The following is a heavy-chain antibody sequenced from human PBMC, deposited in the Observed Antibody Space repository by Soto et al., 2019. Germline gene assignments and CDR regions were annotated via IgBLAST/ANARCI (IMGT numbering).Heavy chain of an antibody. V-gene: IGHV3-9*01. CDR1: GFTFDDYA. CDR3: VKDRRFLEAWGAFDV. Sequence: EMQLVESGGGLVQPGRSLRLSCAASGFTFDDYAMHWLRQVPGKGLEWVSGISWNSEVKLYADTTKGRFTISRDNADNSVYLQIDSLGVEDTAFYYCVKDRRFLEAWGAFDVWGQGTLVTVSS. J-gene: IGHJ3*01. D-gene: IGHD3-3*01. CDR2: ISWNSEVK.